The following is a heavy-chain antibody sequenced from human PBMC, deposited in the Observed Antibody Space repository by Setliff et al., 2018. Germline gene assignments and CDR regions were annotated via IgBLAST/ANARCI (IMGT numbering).Heavy chain of an antibody. CDR3: ARTKGFVDGYLDP. CDR2: ISAQDGNT. Sequence: GASVKVSCKAPGYSFLSYGITWVRQAPGQGLEWMGWISAQDGNTIYAQNFQGRVTMTTDTSTSTAYMELRSLRSDDTAVYYCARTKGFVDGYLDPWGQGTLVTVSS. CDR1: GYSFLSYG. V-gene: IGHV1-18*01. D-gene: IGHD3-10*01. J-gene: IGHJ5*02.